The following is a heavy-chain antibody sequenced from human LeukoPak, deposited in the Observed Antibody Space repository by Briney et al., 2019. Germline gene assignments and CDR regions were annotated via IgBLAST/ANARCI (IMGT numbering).Heavy chain of an antibody. CDR1: GFTFSSHA. V-gene: IGHV3-30-3*01. CDR3: AKDIAYSSSWFDY. Sequence: GRSLRLSCVASGFTFSSHAMHWVRQAPGKGLEWVAHIAYDGSNAYYPDSVKGRFTISRDNSKNTLSLQMNSLRAEDTAVYYCAKDIAYSSSWFDYWGQGTLVTVSS. D-gene: IGHD6-13*01. CDR2: IAYDGSNA. J-gene: IGHJ4*02.